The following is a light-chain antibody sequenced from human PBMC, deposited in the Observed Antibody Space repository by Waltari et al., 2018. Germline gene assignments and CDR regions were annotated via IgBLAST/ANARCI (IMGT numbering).Light chain of an antibody. CDR2: NAN. J-gene: IGLJ3*02. CDR3: ALYMGSGIWV. Sequence: WYQHTRAHDPRACGDNANARCSGVPDRFSGSILGNTAALTIAGAQADDESDYDCALYMGSGIWVFGGGTRLTVL. V-gene: IGLV8-61*01.